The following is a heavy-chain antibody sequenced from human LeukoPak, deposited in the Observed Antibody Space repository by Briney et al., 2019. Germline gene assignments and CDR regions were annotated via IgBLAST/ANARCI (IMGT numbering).Heavy chain of an antibody. CDR3: ARAYGGDIAVGPSAMRPFDY. CDR2: IIPIFGTA. D-gene: IGHD2-2*01. Sequence: SVKVSCKASGGTFSSYAISWVRQAPGQGLEWMGGIIPIFGTANYAQKFQGRVTITADESTSTAYMELSSLRSEDTAVYYCARAYGGDIAVGPSAMRPFDYWGQGTLVTVSS. J-gene: IGHJ4*02. CDR1: GGTFSSYA. V-gene: IGHV1-69*01.